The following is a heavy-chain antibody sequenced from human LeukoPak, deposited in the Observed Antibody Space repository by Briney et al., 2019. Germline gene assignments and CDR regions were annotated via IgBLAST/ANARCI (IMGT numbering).Heavy chain of an antibody. V-gene: IGHV3-23*01. J-gene: IGHJ4*02. Sequence: GGSLRLSCAASGFTFSSYAMSWVRQAPGKGLEWVSAISGSGGSTYYADSVKGRFTISRDNSKNTLYLQMNSLRAEDTAVYYCAKDRRFSRLVIEAAAGGYYFDYWGQGTLVTVSS. CDR2: ISGSGGST. CDR3: AKDRRFSRLVIEAAAGGYYFDY. D-gene: IGHD6-13*01. CDR1: GFTFSSYA.